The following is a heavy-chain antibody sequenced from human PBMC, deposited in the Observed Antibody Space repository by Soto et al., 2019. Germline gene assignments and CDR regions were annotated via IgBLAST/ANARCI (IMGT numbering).Heavy chain of an antibody. V-gene: IGHV4-39*01. CDR2: IYYSGST. D-gene: IGHD2-21*02. Sequence: SETLSLTCTVSGGSISSSSYYWGWIRQPPGKGLEWIGSIYYSGSTYYNPSLKSRVTISVDTSKNQFSLKLSSVTAADTAVYYCAKQTRGTVVTRGYYYGMDVWGQGTTVTVSS. CDR3: AKQTRGTVVTRGYYYGMDV. J-gene: IGHJ6*02. CDR1: GGSISSSSYY.